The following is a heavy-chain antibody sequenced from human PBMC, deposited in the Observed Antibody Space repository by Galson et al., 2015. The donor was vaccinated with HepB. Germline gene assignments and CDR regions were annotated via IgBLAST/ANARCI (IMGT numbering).Heavy chain of an antibody. CDR3: ARERTYCSGGSCDFAFDY. Sequence: ETLSLTCTVSGGFISTYYWGWIRPPPGKTLEWIGYVHYTGTTNYSPSLKSRVTVSLDMSKNQFFLKLNSVTAADTAVYYCARERTYCSGGSCDFAFDYWGPGMLVTVSS. CDR2: VHYTGTT. V-gene: IGHV4-59*01. J-gene: IGHJ4*02. D-gene: IGHD2-15*01. CDR1: GGFISTYY.